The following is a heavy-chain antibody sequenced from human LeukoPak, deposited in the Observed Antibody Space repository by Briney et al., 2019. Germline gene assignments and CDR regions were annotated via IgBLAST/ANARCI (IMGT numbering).Heavy chain of an antibody. CDR2: INPDSGNT. CDR3: ARVGHYDSSVYADDVFDF. D-gene: IGHD3-22*01. Sequence: ASVKVSCKASGYTFTGYYLHWVRQAPGHGLEWPGWINPDSGNTKYSQKFQGRVTLTRDTSISTAYMEVSRLGSDDTAVYYCARVGHYDSSVYADDVFDFWGQGTMVTVSS. V-gene: IGHV1-2*02. J-gene: IGHJ3*01. CDR1: GYTFTGYY.